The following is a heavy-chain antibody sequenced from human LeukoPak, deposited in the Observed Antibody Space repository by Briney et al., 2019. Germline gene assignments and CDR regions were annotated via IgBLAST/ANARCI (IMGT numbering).Heavy chain of an antibody. Sequence: SETLSLTCAVSGGSMRNYYWSWIRQPPGKGLEWIGYTYDSGSSSYNPSLRSRVSISIDTSKNQFSLNLSSVTAADTAVYYCARGWASSWYYFDSWGQGTLVTVSS. V-gene: IGHV4-59*01. J-gene: IGHJ4*02. CDR2: TYDSGSS. D-gene: IGHD2-2*01. CDR3: ARGWASSWYYFDS. CDR1: GGSMRNYY.